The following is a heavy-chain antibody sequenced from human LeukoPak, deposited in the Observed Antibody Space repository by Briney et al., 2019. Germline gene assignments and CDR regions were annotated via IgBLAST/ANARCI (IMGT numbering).Heavy chain of an antibody. J-gene: IGHJ6*03. D-gene: IGHD3-3*01. CDR3: ARSSYYDFWSGHYYYYYYMDV. CDR1: GYTFTGYY. V-gene: IGHV1-2*02. CDR2: INPNSGGT. Sequence: ASVKVSCKASGYTFTGYYMHWVRQAPGQGLEWMGWINPNSGGTNYAQKFQGRVTMTRDTSISTAYMELSRLRSDDTAVYYCARSSYYDFWSGHYYYYYYMDVWGKGTTVTVSS.